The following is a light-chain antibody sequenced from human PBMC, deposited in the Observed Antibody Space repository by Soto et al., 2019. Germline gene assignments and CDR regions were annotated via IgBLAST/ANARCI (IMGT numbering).Light chain of an antibody. CDR2: DVS. V-gene: IGLV2-14*03. CDR3: SSYAGSGVVV. J-gene: IGLJ3*02. CDR1: SSDVGGYNY. Sequence: QSALTQPASVSASPGQSITISCTGTSSDVGGYNYVSWYQQYPGKAPKLMIYDVSDWPSGVSQRFSGSKSGDTASLTISGLQTEDEADYYCSSYAGSGVVVFGGGTKLTVL.